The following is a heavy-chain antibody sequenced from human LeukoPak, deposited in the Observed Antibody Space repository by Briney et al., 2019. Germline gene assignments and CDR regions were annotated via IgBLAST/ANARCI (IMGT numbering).Heavy chain of an antibody. D-gene: IGHD3-10*01. V-gene: IGHV4-34*01. CDR3: ARHSPGAYGSGSYFDRRGRYYFDY. CDR2: FNHSGGT. J-gene: IGHJ4*02. CDR1: GGSFSGYS. Sequence: NTSETLSLTCAVYGGSFSGYSWTWIRQPPGKGLEWIGEFNHSGGTNYNPSLKSRVTISVDASKNQFSLKLSSVTAADTAVYYCARHSPGAYGSGSYFDRRGRYYFDYWGQGTLVTVSS.